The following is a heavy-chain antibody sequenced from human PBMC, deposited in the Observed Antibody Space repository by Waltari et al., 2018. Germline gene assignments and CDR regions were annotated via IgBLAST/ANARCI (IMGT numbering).Heavy chain of an antibody. V-gene: IGHV1-69*05. CDR3: ARAGVPAAIGYYYYGMDV. CDR2: IIPIFGTA. D-gene: IGHD2-2*02. Sequence: GLEWMGGIIPIFGTANYAQKFQGRVTITTDESTSTAYMELSSLRSEDTAVYYCARAGVPAAIGYYYYGMDVWGQGTTVTVSS. J-gene: IGHJ6*02.